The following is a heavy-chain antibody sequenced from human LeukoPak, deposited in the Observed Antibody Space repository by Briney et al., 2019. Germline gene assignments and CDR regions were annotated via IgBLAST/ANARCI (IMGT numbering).Heavy chain of an antibody. Sequence: SQTLSLTCTVSGGSISSGDYYWSWIRQPAGKGLEWIGRIYTSGSTNYNPSLKSRVTISVDTSKNQFSLKLSSVTAADTAVYYCARDRGLYSGYENYWGQGTLVTVSS. CDR2: IYTSGST. V-gene: IGHV4-61*02. CDR1: GGSISSGDYY. D-gene: IGHD5-12*01. CDR3: ARDRGLYSGYENY. J-gene: IGHJ4*02.